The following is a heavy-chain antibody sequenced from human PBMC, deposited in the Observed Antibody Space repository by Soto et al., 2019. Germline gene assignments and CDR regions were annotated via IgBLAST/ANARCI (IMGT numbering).Heavy chain of an antibody. Sequence: ASVKVSCKASGYTFTSYYMHWVRQAPGQGLEWMGIINPSGGSTSYAQKFQGRVTMTRDTSTSTVYMELSSLRSEDTAVYYCARDGTHILEWLLRNRYNWFDPWGQGTLVTV. V-gene: IGHV1-46*01. CDR3: ARDGTHILEWLLRNRYNWFDP. J-gene: IGHJ5*02. CDR1: GYTFTSYY. D-gene: IGHD3-3*01. CDR2: INPSGGST.